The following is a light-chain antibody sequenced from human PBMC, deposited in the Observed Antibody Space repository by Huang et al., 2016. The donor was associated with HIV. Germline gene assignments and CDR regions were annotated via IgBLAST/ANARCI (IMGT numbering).Light chain of an antibody. J-gene: IGKJ2*01. V-gene: IGKV1-33*01. Sequence: DIQMTQSPSSLSASVGDRVTITCQASQDISNYLNWYQQKPGKAPKRLIDDASNLETGVPSRFSGSGSGTDFTFTISSLQPEDIATYYCQQYDNLPPYTFGQGTKLEIK. CDR1: QDISNY. CDR3: QQYDNLPPYT. CDR2: DAS.